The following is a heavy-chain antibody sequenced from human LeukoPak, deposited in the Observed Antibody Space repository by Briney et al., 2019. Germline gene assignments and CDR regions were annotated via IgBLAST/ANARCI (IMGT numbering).Heavy chain of an antibody. V-gene: IGHV1-2*02. CDR3: ASIGGLADY. J-gene: IGHJ4*02. CDR1: GYTFTSYG. CDR2: INPNSGGT. D-gene: IGHD3-16*02. Sequence: ASVKVSCKASGYTFTSYGISWVRQAPGQGLEWMGWINPNSGGTNYAQKFQGRVTMTRDTSISTAYMELSRLRSDDTAVYYCASIGGLADYWGQGTLVTVSS.